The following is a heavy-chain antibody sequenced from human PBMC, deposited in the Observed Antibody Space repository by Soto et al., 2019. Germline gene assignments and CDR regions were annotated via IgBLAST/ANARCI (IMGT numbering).Heavy chain of an antibody. CDR3: ARAWGAAAGTGWFDP. J-gene: IGHJ5*02. CDR1: GFSLSTSGMC. CDR2: IDWDDDK. V-gene: IGHV2-70*01. Sequence: GSGPTLVNPTQTLTLTCTFSGFSLSTSGMCVSWIRQPPGRALEWLALIDWDDDKYYSTSLKTRLTISKDTSKNQVVLTMTNMDPVDTATYYCARAWGAAAGTGWFDPWGQGTLVTVSS. D-gene: IGHD6-13*01.